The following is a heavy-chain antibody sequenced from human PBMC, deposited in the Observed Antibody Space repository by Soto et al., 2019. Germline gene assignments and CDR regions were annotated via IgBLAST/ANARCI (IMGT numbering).Heavy chain of an antibody. CDR1: GGSISSYY. J-gene: IGHJ6*02. V-gene: IGHV4-59*01. Sequence: SETLSLTCTVSGGSISSYYWSWIRQPPGKGLEWIGYIYYSGSTNYNPSLKSRVTISVDTSKNQFSLKLSSVTAADTAVYYCASDVGTGIDVWAQGTTVTVSS. CDR3: ASDVGTGIDV. CDR2: IYYSGST. D-gene: IGHD1-1*01.